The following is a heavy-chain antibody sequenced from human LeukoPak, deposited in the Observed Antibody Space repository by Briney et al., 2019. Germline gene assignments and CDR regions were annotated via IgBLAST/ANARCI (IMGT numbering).Heavy chain of an antibody. CDR3: ARVWARDCSSTSCYRYYYYYYMDV. Sequence: KPSETLSLTXAVYGGSFSGYYWSWIRQPPGKGLEWIGEINHSGSTNYNPSLKSRVTISVDTSKNQFSLKLSSVTAADTAVYYCARVWARDCSSTSCYRYYYYYYMDVWGKGTTVTVSS. CDR1: GGSFSGYY. CDR2: INHSGST. V-gene: IGHV4-34*01. D-gene: IGHD2-2*02. J-gene: IGHJ6*03.